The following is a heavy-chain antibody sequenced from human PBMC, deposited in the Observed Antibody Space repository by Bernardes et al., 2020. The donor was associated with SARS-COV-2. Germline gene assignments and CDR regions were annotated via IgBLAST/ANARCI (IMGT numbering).Heavy chain of an antibody. J-gene: IGHJ6*02. CDR1: GFTFSSYA. Sequence: GGSLRLSCAASGFTFSSYAMSWVRQAPGKGLEWVSGISGSGGSTYYTDSVKGRFTISRDNSKNTLYLQMNSLRAEDTAVYYCAKVGLVRGVIITKYNYNAMDVWGQGTTVTVSS. D-gene: IGHD3-10*01. V-gene: IGHV3-23*01. CDR2: ISGSGGST. CDR3: AKVGLVRGVIITKYNYNAMDV.